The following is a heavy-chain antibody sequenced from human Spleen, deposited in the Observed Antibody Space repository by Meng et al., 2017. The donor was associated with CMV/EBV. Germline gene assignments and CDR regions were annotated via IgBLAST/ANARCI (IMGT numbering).Heavy chain of an antibody. Sequence: GGSLRLSCAASGFTFSSYAMSWVRQAPGKGLEWVSVIYSGGSSTYYADSVKGRFTISRDNSKNTLYLQMNSLRAEDTAVYYCARGPPMRGVGWFDPWGQGTLVTVSS. V-gene: IGHV3-23*03. CDR3: ARGPPMRGVGWFDP. D-gene: IGHD3-10*01. CDR1: GFTFSSYA. J-gene: IGHJ5*02. CDR2: IYSGGSST.